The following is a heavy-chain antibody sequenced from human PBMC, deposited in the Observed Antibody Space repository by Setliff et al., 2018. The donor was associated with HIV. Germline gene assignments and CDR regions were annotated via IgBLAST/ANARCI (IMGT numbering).Heavy chain of an antibody. CDR3: ARVQQQLLQEDDYFDY. CDR1: GFTFSDYA. Sequence: GSLRLSCAASGFTFSDYAMYWVRQAPGKGLEWVAVISYDGNSQYYADSVKGRFTLTRDNFRNTLYLQMNSLRPEDTAVYYCARVQQQLLQEDDYFDYWGQGTLVTVSS. V-gene: IGHV3-30*04. D-gene: IGHD6-13*01. CDR2: ISYDGNSQ. J-gene: IGHJ4*02.